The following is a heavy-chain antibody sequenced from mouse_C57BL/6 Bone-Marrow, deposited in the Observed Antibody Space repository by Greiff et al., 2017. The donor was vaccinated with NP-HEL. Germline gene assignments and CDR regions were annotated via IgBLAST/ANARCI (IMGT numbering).Heavy chain of an antibody. Sequence: QVQLKESGPGLVQPSQSLSITCTVSGFSLTSYGVHWVRQSPGKGLEWLGVIWSGGSTDYNAAFISRLSISKDNSKSQVFFKMNSLQADDTAIYYCARNTVTGRGYAMDYWGQGTSVTVSS. CDR2: IWSGGST. D-gene: IGHD2-2*01. J-gene: IGHJ4*01. CDR1: GFSLTSYG. V-gene: IGHV2-2*01. CDR3: ARNTVTGRGYAMDY.